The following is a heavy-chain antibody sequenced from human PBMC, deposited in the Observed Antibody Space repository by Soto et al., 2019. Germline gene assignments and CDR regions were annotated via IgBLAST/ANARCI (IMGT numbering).Heavy chain of an antibody. Sequence: GASVKVSCKASGGAFSSYAISWVRQAPAQGLEWMGGIIPIFGTANYGQKFQGRVTITADESTSTAYMELSSLRSEDTAVYYCATHSSGYDKIDDWGQGTLVTVSS. CDR1: GGAFSSYA. J-gene: IGHJ4*02. CDR3: ATHSSGYDKIDD. D-gene: IGHD3-22*01. CDR2: IIPIFGTA. V-gene: IGHV1-69*13.